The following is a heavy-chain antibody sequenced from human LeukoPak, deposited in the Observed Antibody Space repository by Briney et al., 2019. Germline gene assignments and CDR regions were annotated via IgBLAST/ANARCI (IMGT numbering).Heavy chain of an antibody. V-gene: IGHV1-69*04. Sequence: SVKVSCKASGGTFSSYAISWVRQAPGQGLEWMGRIIPILGIANYAQKFQGRVTITADESTSTAYMELSSLRSEDTAVYYCARDPPLYRGDAFDIWGQGTMVTVSS. CDR3: ARDPPLYRGDAFDI. CDR1: GGTFSSYA. CDR2: IIPILGIA. J-gene: IGHJ3*02. D-gene: IGHD4-11*01.